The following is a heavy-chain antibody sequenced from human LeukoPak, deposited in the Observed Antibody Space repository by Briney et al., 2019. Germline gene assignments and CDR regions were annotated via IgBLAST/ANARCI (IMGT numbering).Heavy chain of an antibody. V-gene: IGHV3-23*01. Sequence: GGSLRLSCAASGFTFSSYGVNWVRQAPGKGLEWVSGISGSGDTTYYADSVKGRFTISRDNSKNTLYLQMNSLRAEDTAVYYCAKDYKRLPKRYCSSTSCYSSYFDYWGQGTLVTVSS. J-gene: IGHJ4*02. CDR2: ISGSGDTT. CDR1: GFTFSSYG. D-gene: IGHD2-2*01. CDR3: AKDYKRLPKRYCSSTSCYSSYFDY.